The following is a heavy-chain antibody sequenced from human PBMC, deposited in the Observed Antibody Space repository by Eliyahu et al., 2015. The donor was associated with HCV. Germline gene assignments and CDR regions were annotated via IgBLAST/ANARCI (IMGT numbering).Heavy chain of an antibody. V-gene: IGHV4-34*01. Sequence: QVQLQQWGAGLLKPSETLSLTCAVYGGSFQWLLLGLVPPPPGEGRGCGVGITHSGGTNSNPSLKSRVTISVDTSKNQFSLKLSSVTAADTAVYYCARQDIVATIASEFDYWGQGTLVTVSS. CDR1: GGSFQWLL. CDR2: ITHSGGT. J-gene: IGHJ4*02. D-gene: IGHD5-12*01. CDR3: ARQDIVATIASEFDY.